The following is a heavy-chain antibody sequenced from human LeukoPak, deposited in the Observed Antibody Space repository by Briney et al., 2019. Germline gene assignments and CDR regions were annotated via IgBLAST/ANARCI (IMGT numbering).Heavy chain of an antibody. J-gene: IGHJ4*02. CDR3: AKETTFMGPTPFDY. V-gene: IGHV3-23*01. CDR1: GFTFNNYG. D-gene: IGHD1-1*01. Sequence: PGGSLRLSCAASGFTFNNYGMSWVRQAPGKGLEWVSVLSGSGGNTYYADSVKGRFTISRDNSRNTLYLQTNSLRAEDTALYYCAKETTFMGPTPFDYWGQGTLVTVSS. CDR2: LSGSGGNT.